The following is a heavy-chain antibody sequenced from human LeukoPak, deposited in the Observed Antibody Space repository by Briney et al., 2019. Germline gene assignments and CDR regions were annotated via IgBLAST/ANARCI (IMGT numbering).Heavy chain of an antibody. CDR2: IYTSGST. V-gene: IGHV4-4*07. Sequence: SETLSLTCTVSGGSISSYYWSWIRQPAGKGLEWIGRIYTSGSTNYNPSLKSRVTMSVDTSKNQFSLKLSSMTAADTAVYYCAQYGDYPLLWDVWGQGTTVTVSS. CDR3: AQYGDYPLLWDV. D-gene: IGHD4-17*01. CDR1: GGSISSYY. J-gene: IGHJ6*02.